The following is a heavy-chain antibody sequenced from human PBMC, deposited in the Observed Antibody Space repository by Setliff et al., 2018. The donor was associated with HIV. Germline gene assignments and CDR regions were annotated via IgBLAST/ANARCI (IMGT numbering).Heavy chain of an antibody. D-gene: IGHD6-6*01. Sequence: ASVKVSCKASGYTFTSYYMHWVRQAPGQGLEWMGIIHPSSGSTTYAQKFQGRVTMTRDTSTSTVYMELSSLRSEDTAVYYCARDPAPSSSASYFQHWGQGTPVTVSS. CDR1: GYTFTSYY. CDR2: IHPSSGST. J-gene: IGHJ1*01. V-gene: IGHV1-46*01. CDR3: ARDPAPSSSASYFQH.